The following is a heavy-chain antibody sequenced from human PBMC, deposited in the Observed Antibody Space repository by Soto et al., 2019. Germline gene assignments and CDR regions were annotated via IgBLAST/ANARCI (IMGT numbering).Heavy chain of an antibody. V-gene: IGHV2-5*02. CDR3: AHNSAVVPLDY. Sequence: QITLKESGPTLVKPTQTLTLTCTFSGFSLSTSGVGVGWIRQPPGKALEWLALIYWDDDKRYSPSLKSRLTYTXXTSKNQVVLTMTNMDPVDTATYYCAHNSAVVPLDYWGQGTLVTVSS. D-gene: IGHD2-15*01. J-gene: IGHJ4*02. CDR1: GFSLSTSGVG. CDR2: IYWDDDK.